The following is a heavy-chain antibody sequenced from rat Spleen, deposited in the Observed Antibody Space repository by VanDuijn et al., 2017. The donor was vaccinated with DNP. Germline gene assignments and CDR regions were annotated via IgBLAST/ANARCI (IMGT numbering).Heavy chain of an antibody. CDR2: INIEGSKT. D-gene: IGHD1-4*01. Sequence: EVQLVESGGGPVQPGRSLKLSCVASGFTFSSYWMYWIRQAPGKGLEWLSSINIEGSKTFYPDSVKGRFTISRDNADFTLYLQMDSLRSEDTATYYCAGRPPPTRGPFDYWGQGVTVTVSS. CDR3: AGRPPPTRGPFDY. J-gene: IGHJ2*01. V-gene: IGHV5-58*01. CDR1: GFTFSSYW.